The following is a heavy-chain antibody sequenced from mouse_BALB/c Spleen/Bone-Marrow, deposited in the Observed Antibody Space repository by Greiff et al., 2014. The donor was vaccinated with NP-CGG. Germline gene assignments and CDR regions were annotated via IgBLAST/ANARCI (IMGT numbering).Heavy chain of an antibody. CDR3: ARLRDGYSPFAY. CDR1: GFTFSSYA. Sequence: EVQLVESGGGLVKPGGSLKLSCAASGFTFSSYAMSWVRQTPEKRLEWVATISSGGSYTYYPDSVKGRFTISRDNAKNTLYLQMSSLRSEDTAMYYCARLRDGYSPFAYWGQGTLVTVS. V-gene: IGHV5-9-3*01. CDR2: ISSGGSYT. J-gene: IGHJ3*01. D-gene: IGHD2-3*01.